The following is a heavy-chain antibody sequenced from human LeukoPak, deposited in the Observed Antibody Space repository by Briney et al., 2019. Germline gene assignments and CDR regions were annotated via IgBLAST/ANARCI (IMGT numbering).Heavy chain of an antibody. CDR2: IYSGGST. CDR3: AGHGTYRGGDCYFFGAFDI. Sequence: GGSLRLSCAASGFTVSSNYMSWVRQAPGKGLEWVSVIYSGGSTYYADSVKGRFTISRDNSKNTLYLQMNSLRAEDTAVYYCAGHGTYRGGDCYFFGAFDIWGQGTMVTVSS. CDR1: GFTVSSNY. J-gene: IGHJ3*02. V-gene: IGHV3-53*01. D-gene: IGHD2-21*02.